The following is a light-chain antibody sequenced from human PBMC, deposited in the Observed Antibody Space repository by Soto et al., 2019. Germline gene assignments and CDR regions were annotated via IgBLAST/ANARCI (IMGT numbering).Light chain of an antibody. J-gene: IGKJ2*01. CDR3: HQFYTTRRT. CDR2: WAS. Sequence: DIVMTQSPDSLAVSLGERATINCKSSQSVLYSSTNKNYLAWYQQKPGQPPKLLIYWASTRASGVPDRFSGSGSGTDFTLTISSLQADDVAVYYCHQFYTTRRTFGQGTKLEIK. CDR1: QSVLYSSTNKNY. V-gene: IGKV4-1*01.